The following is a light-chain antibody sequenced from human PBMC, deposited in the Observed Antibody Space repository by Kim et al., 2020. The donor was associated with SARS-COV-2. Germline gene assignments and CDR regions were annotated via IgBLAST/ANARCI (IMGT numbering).Light chain of an antibody. CDR1: QSISNW. CDR3: LQRRDWPLT. CDR2: DAS. V-gene: IGKV3-11*01. J-gene: IGKJ4*01. Sequence: LSPGERATRSCRASQSISNWLAWYQQKPGQAPRLLICDASNRATGIPARFSGSGSGTDFTLTISSLEPEDFAVYYCLQRRDWPLTFGGGTKVDIK.